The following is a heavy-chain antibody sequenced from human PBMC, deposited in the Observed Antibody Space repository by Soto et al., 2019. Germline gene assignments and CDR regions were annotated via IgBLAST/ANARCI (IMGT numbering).Heavy chain of an antibody. J-gene: IGHJ6*02. CDR3: ARELGTSAMDV. D-gene: IGHD7-27*01. V-gene: IGHV4-61*01. CDR2: ISSSGGT. CDR1: GASVSSGSHY. Sequence: QVQLQESGPGLVKPSETLSLTCTVSGASVSSGSHYWTWIRQPPGKGLEWIGYISSSGGTNYSPSLRSRDTISLDTSKNQFSLILSSVTAADTAVYYCARELGTSAMDVWGQGTTVTVSS.